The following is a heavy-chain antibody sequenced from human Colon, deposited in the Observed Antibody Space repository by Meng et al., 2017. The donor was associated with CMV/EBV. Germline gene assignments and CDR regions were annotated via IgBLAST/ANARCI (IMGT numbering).Heavy chain of an antibody. CDR3: GKDVEDFGVVIGLGGVDV. CDR1: GFKFEDFA. J-gene: IGHJ6*02. V-gene: IGHV3-9*01. D-gene: IGHD3-3*01. CDR2: ISWNNGIK. Sequence: GGSLRLSCAASGFKFEDFAFYWVRQAPGKGLEWVSGISWNNGIKEYAQSVKGRFTISRDNAKRSVYLEMNNLRPEDTALYYCGKDVEDFGVVIGLGGVDVWGQGTTVTVSS.